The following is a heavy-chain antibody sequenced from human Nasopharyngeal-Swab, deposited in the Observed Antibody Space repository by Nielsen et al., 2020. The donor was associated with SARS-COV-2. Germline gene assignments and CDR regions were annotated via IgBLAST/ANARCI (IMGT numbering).Heavy chain of an antibody. D-gene: IGHD5-18*01. CDR2: IATTGDT. CDR1: GFTFSNYD. J-gene: IGHJ4*02. V-gene: IGHV3-13*01. Sequence: GESLKISCVASGFTFSNYDIHWVRQAPGKGLEWVSAIATTGDTYYVGSVTGRFTISRENAKNSLYLQMNNLRAEDTAVYYCARRDRYSFGGPFDYWGQGTLVTVST. CDR3: ARRDRYSFGGPFDY.